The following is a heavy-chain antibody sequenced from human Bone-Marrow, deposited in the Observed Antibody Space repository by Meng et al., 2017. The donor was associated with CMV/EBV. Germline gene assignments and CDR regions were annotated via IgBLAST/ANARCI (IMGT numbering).Heavy chain of an antibody. D-gene: IGHD2-2*01. Sequence: GESLKISCAASGFTFTYYTMNWVRQAPGKGLEWVAFIRWDASNKDYTDSVKGRFSVSRDNSRNTLYLQMDSLRIEDTAVYHCAKVVALYQDGKHYFDYWGLGTLVTVSS. J-gene: IGHJ4*01. CDR1: GFTFTYYT. CDR2: IRWDASNK. V-gene: IGHV3-30*02. CDR3: AKVVALYQDGKHYFDY.